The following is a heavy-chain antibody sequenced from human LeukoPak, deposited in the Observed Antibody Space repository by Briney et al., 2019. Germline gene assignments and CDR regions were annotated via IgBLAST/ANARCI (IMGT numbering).Heavy chain of an antibody. CDR3: AISEAAAGRYY. Sequence: GEALRLACAAPGFTFSSYSMNSVRQAPGKGLEWVSSISSSSSYIYYADSVKGRFTISRDNAKNSLYLQMNSLRAEDTAVYYCAISEAAAGRYYWGQGTLVTVSS. D-gene: IGHD6-13*01. J-gene: IGHJ4*02. V-gene: IGHV3-21*01. CDR2: ISSSSSYI. CDR1: GFTFSSYS.